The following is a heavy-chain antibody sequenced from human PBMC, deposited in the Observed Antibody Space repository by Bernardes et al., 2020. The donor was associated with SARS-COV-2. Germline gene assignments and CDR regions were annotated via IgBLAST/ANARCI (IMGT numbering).Heavy chain of an antibody. CDR1: GYTLTELS. Sequence: VKVSCKVSGYTLTELSMHWVRQAPGKGLEWMGGFDPEDGETIYAQKFQGRVTMTEDTSTDTAYMELSSLRSEDTAVYYCATAIAVTGTPENYYYYYGMDVWGQGTTVTVAS. CDR2: FDPEDGET. V-gene: IGHV1-24*01. J-gene: IGHJ6*02. CDR3: ATAIAVTGTPENYYYYYGMDV. D-gene: IGHD6-19*01.